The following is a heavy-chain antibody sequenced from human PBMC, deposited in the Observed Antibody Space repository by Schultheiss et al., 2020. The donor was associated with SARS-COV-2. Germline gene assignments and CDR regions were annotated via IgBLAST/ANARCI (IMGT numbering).Heavy chain of an antibody. CDR3: ARGSTILKY. CDR1: GGSFRGYY. J-gene: IGHJ4*02. CDR2: INHSGST. V-gene: IGHV4-34*01. Sequence: SQTLSLTCAVYGGSFRGYYWGWIRQPPGKGLEWIGEINHSGSTNYNPSLKSRVTISVDTSKNQFSLKLSSVTAADTAVYYCARGSTILKYWGQGTLVTVSS. D-gene: IGHD3-3*01.